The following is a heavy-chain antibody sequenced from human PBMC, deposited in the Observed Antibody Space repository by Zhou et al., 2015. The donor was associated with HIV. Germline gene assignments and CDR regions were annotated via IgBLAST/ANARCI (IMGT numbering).Heavy chain of an antibody. CDR2: IIPIFGTA. D-gene: IGHD1-1*01. CDR1: GGTFSSYA. J-gene: IGHJ3*02. V-gene: IGHV1-69*01. Sequence: VSCKASGGTFSSYAISWVRQAPGQGLEWMGGIIPIFGTANYAQKFQGRVTITADESTSTAYMELSSLRSEDTAVYYCALNWNGAFDIWGQGTMVTVSS. CDR3: ALNWNGAFDI.